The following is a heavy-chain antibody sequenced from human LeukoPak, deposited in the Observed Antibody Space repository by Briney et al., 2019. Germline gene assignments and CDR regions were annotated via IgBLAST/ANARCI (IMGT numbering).Heavy chain of an antibody. CDR2: IWYGGSNK. Sequence: PGGSLRLSCAASGFTFSSYGMHWVRQAPGKGLEWVAVIWYGGSNKYYADSVKGRFTISRDNSKNTLYLQMNSLRAEDTAVYYCAKGGIAAAGMEWEDYYYGMDVWGQGTTVTVSS. J-gene: IGHJ6*02. CDR1: GFTFSSYG. V-gene: IGHV3-33*06. CDR3: AKGGIAAAGMEWEDYYYGMDV. D-gene: IGHD6-13*01.